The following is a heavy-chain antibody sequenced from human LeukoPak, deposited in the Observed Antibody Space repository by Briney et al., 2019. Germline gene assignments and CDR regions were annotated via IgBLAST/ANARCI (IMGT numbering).Heavy chain of an antibody. CDR3: ARVDGYCSSTSCLHYFDY. J-gene: IGHJ4*02. CDR2: IYHSGST. V-gene: IGHV4-38-2*01. Sequence: SETLSLTCAVSGYSISSGYCWGWIRQPPGKGLEWIGSIYHSGSTYYNPSLKSRVTISVDTSKNQFSLKLSSVTAADTAVYYCARVDGYCSSTSCLHYFDYWGQGTLVTVSS. CDR1: GYSISSGYC. D-gene: IGHD2-2*03.